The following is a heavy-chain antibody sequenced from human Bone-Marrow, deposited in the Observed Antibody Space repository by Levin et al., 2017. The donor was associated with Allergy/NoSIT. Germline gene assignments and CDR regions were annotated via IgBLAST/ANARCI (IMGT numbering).Heavy chain of an antibody. CDR1: GFTFGDYY. J-gene: IGHJ4*02. CDR3: VRCASCGTSSTDSLDY. D-gene: IGHD3/OR15-3a*01. Sequence: PGGSLRLSCAASGFTFGDYYFDWVRQAPGKGLEWVGRIRNKMNDGTTEYAASVKGRFRISRDDSKNSLYLQINSLKIEDTAVYYCVRCASCGTSSTDSLDYWGQGTLVGVSS. V-gene: IGHV3-72*01. CDR2: IRNKMNDGTT.